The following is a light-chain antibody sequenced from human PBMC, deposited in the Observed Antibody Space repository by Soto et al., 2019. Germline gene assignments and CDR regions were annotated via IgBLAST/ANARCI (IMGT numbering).Light chain of an antibody. CDR1: SSDLGSYNL. J-gene: IGLJ3*02. CDR3: CSYAGSSTSWV. CDR2: EVN. V-gene: IGLV2-23*02. Sequence: QSALTQPASVSGSPGQSLTISCTGTSSDLGSYNLVSWYQQHPGKAPKLMIYEVNKRPSGVSNRFSASKSGNTASLTSSGRQAEDEADYYCCSYAGSSTSWVFGGGTKLTVL.